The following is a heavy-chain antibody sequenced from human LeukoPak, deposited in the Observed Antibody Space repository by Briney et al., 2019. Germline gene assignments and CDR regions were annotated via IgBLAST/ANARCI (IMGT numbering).Heavy chain of an antibody. Sequence: GGSLRLSCAASGFTFSRNAMNWVRQAPGKGLEWVASISGNGLGTYYADSVKGRFNISRDNSRNTLYLQMNSLEIEDTAFYYCAKDANYLRSSGYLIPIDFWGQGTLVTVSS. V-gene: IGHV3-23*01. CDR3: AKDANYLRSSGYLIPIDF. CDR1: GFTFSRNA. D-gene: IGHD3-22*01. CDR2: ISGNGLGT. J-gene: IGHJ4*02.